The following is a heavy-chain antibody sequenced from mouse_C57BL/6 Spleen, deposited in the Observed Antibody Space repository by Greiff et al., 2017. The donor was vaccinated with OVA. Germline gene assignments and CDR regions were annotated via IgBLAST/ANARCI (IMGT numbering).Heavy chain of an antibody. D-gene: IGHD2-5*01. J-gene: IGHJ2*01. Sequence: VQLQQSGPELVKPGASVKISCKASGYAFSSSWMNWVKQRPGKGLEWIGRIYPGDGDTNYNGKFKGKATLTADKSSSTAYMQLSSLTSEDSAVYVCARSNYVYFDYWGQGTTLTVSS. V-gene: IGHV1-82*01. CDR2: IYPGDGDT. CDR3: ARSNYVYFDY. CDR1: GYAFSSSW.